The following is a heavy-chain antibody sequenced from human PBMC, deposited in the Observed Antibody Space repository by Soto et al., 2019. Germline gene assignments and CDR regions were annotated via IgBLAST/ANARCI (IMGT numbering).Heavy chain of an antibody. CDR2: IAYDGSIQ. CDR1: GFTFSSYG. Sequence: QVQLEESGGGVVQPGRSLRLSCAASGFTFSSYGMHWVRQAPGKGLEWVAVIAYDGSIQYYADSAKGRFTISRDNSKNTLLLQMNSLRAEDTAVYYCAKEGIPLAGTGLDYWGQGTLVTVSS. D-gene: IGHD6-19*01. CDR3: AKEGIPLAGTGLDY. V-gene: IGHV3-30*18. J-gene: IGHJ4*02.